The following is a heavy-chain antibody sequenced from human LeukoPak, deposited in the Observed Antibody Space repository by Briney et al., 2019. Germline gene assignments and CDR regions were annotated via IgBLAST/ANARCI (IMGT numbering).Heavy chain of an antibody. J-gene: IGHJ4*02. D-gene: IGHD4-11*01. CDR2: IKSKTDGGTT. CDR1: GFTFSNAW. V-gene: IGHV3-15*01. Sequence: GGSLRLSCAASGFTFSNAWMSWVRQAPGKGLEWVGRIKSKTDGGTTDYAAPVKGRFTISRDDSKNTLYLQMNSLKTEDTAVYYCTTLVPYDYSNYGWFPPMETQDEGRDYWGQGTLVTVSS. CDR3: TTLVPYDYSNYGWFPPMETQDEGRDY.